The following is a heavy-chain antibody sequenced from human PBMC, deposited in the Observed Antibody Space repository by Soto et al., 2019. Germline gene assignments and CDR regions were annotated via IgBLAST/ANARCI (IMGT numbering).Heavy chain of an antibody. CDR2: ISAYNGNT. J-gene: IGHJ4*02. CDR1: GYTFTSHA. V-gene: IGHV1-18*01. D-gene: IGHD3-16*01. CDR3: ARDFTGWPPDGVDY. Sequence: QVQLVQSGVEVKKPGASVKVSCKASGYTFTSHAISWVRQAPGQGLEWMGWISAYNGNTNYAQNLRDRVTMTTDASTRTAYMELRSLRYDDTAMYYCARDFTGWPPDGVDYWGQGTQVTVSS.